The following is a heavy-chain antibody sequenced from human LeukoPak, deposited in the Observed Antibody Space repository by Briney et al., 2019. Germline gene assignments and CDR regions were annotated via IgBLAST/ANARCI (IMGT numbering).Heavy chain of an antibody. J-gene: IGHJ4*02. Sequence: GGSLRLSCAASGFTFSSYWMHWVRQAPGKGLVWVSRINSDGSSTSYADSVKGRFTISRDNAKNTLYLQMNSLRAEDTAVYYCARAEEELWPYYWGQGTLVTVSS. D-gene: IGHD5-18*01. CDR1: GFTFSSYW. CDR3: ARAEEELWPYY. V-gene: IGHV3-74*01. CDR2: INSDGSST.